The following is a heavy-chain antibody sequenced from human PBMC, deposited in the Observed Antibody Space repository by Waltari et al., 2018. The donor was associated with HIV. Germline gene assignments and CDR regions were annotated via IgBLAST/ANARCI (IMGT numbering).Heavy chain of an antibody. D-gene: IGHD5-18*01. CDR1: GFSFSSYS. J-gene: IGHJ4*02. V-gene: IGHV3-48*01. CDR3: ARTRGYSYGYGDY. CDR2: ISSSDSNT. Sequence: EVQLVESGGGLVPPGGSLRLSCAASGFSFSSYSMNWVRQAPGKGLDWVSFISSSDSNTDYADSVKGRFTISRDNAKNSLYLQMNSLRAEDTAVYYCARTRGYSYGYGDYWGQGTLVTVSS.